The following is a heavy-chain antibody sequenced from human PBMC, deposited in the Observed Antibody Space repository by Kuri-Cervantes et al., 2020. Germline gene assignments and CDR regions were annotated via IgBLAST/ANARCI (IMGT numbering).Heavy chain of an antibody. D-gene: IGHD6-19*01. Sequence: ASVKVSCKASGYTFTSYGISWVRQAPGQGLEWMGWISAYNGNTNYAQKLQGRVTMTTDTSTSTAHMELRSLRSDDTAVYYCASSRRRGSGWSSAFDIWGQGTMVTVSS. V-gene: IGHV1-18*01. CDR3: ASSRRRGSGWSSAFDI. CDR2: ISAYNGNT. CDR1: GYTFTSYG. J-gene: IGHJ3*02.